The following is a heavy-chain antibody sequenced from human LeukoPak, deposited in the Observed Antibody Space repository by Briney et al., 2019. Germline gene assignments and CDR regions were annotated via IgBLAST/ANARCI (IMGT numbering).Heavy chain of an antibody. CDR3: ARGYFPPPNGMDV. V-gene: IGHV3-48*02. CDR2: ISRDSSTI. D-gene: IGHD2-15*01. Sequence: GGSLRLSCAASGFAFSSYDINWVLQAPGKGLEWVSYISRDSSTIYYADSVKGRFTISRDNAENSLYLQMNSLRDEDTAVYYCARGYFPPPNGMDVWSQGTTVTVSS. J-gene: IGHJ6*02. CDR1: GFAFSSYD.